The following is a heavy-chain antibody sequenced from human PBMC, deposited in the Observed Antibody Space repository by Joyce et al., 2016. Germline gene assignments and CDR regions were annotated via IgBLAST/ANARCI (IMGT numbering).Heavy chain of an antibody. CDR2: IYPGDSDS. V-gene: IGHV5-51*01. J-gene: IGHJ4*02. CDR1: GFRFTSYW. Sequence: EVQLVQSGAEVKKPGESLKISCRASGFRFTSYWIGWVRQMPGKGLEGLGVIYPGDSDSKYSPSFQGQVTFSVDTSNNTAYLQWRSLQASDTAMYYCARHPKPDSGDYWGQGTPVTVSS. D-gene: IGHD1-14*01. CDR3: ARHPKPDSGDY.